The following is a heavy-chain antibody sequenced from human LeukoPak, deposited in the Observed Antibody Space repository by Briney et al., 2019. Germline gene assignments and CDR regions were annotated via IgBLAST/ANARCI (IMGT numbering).Heavy chain of an antibody. CDR3: AREGYCSSTSCSWFDY. J-gene: IGHJ4*02. CDR1: GFTFSSYG. CDR2: IWYDGSNK. D-gene: IGHD2-2*01. V-gene: IGHV3-33*01. Sequence: PGGSLRLSCAASGFTFSSYGMHWVRQAPGKGLEWVAVIWYDGSNKYYADSVKGRFTISRDNSKNTLYLQMNSLRAEGTAVYYCAREGYCSSTSCSWFDYWGQGTLVTVSS.